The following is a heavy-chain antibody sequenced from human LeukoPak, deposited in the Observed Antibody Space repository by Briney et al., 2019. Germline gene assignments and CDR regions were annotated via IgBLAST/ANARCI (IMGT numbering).Heavy chain of an antibody. D-gene: IGHD3-22*01. CDR2: INHSGST. Sequence: PSETLSLTCAVYGGSFSGYYWSWIRQPPGKGLEWIGEINHSGSTNYNPSLKSRVTISVDTSKNQFSLKLSSVTAADTAVYYCASFYAYDSSGYYSDYWGQGTLVTVSS. CDR1: GGSFSGYY. V-gene: IGHV4-34*01. J-gene: IGHJ4*02. CDR3: ASFYAYDSSGYYSDY.